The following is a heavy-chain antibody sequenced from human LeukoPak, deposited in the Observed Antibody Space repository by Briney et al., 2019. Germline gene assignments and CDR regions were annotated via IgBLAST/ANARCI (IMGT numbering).Heavy chain of an antibody. CDR1: GFTFSSYS. CDR3: ASGRFCNGGSCYDS. V-gene: IGHV3-48*01. CDR2: ISSSSSTI. Sequence: TGGSLRLSCAASGFTFSSYSMNWVRQAPGKGLEWVSYISSSSSTIYYADSVKGRFTISRDNAKNSLYLQMNSLRAEDTAVYYCASGRFCNGGSCYDSWGQGTLVTVSS. J-gene: IGHJ5*01. D-gene: IGHD2-15*01.